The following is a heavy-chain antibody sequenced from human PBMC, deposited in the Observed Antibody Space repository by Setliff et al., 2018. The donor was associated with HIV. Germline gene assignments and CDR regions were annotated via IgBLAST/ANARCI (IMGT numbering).Heavy chain of an antibody. CDR3: ARGAELLWFGELHNIPYFDY. V-gene: IGHV4-4*07. CDR1: DSGTYY. CDR2: VSSRGDT. Sequence: SETLSLTCTVSDSGTYYWSWIRQPAGKGLEWIGRVSSRGDTNYNPSLKSRVTMSVDTSKNQFSLKLTSVTDADTAVYYCARGAELLWFGELHNIPYFDYWGQGTLVTVSS. D-gene: IGHD3-10*01. J-gene: IGHJ4*02.